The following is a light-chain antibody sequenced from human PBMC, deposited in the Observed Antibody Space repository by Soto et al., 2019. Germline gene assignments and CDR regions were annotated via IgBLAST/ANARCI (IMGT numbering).Light chain of an antibody. J-gene: IGKJ3*01. Sequence: EIVLTQSPGTLSLSPGERATLSCWASQSVSSSYLAWYQQKPGQAPRLLIYGASSRATGIPDRFSGSGSGTDFTLTISRLEPEDFAVYYCQQYGSLFTFGPGTKVDIK. CDR3: QQYGSLFT. CDR2: GAS. V-gene: IGKV3-20*01. CDR1: QSVSSSY.